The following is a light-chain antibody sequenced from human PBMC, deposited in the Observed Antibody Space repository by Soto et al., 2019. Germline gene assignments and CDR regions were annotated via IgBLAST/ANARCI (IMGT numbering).Light chain of an antibody. CDR3: IQGTHWPIT. J-gene: IGKJ5*01. V-gene: IGKV2-30*02. CDR2: KVS. CDR1: QSLVHSDGIAY. Sequence: DVVMTQSPLSLPVTLGQPASISCRSSQSLVHSDGIAYFSWFQQRPGRSPRRLIYKVSNRDTGVPSRFSGSGSGTDFALKISRVEPEDVAVYYCIQGTHWPITFGQGTRLEIK.